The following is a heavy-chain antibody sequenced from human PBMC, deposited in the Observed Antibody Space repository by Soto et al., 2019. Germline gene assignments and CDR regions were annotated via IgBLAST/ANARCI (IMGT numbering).Heavy chain of an antibody. V-gene: IGHV1-69*01. J-gene: IGHJ5*02. CDR2: IIPIFGTA. Sequence: QVQLVQSGAEVKKPGSSVKVSCKASGGTFSSYAISWVRQAPGQGLEWMGGIIPIFGTANYAQKVQGRVTITADESTSTAYMELSSLRSEDTAVYYCARTEDSGYDFLYNWFDPWGQGTLVTVSS. D-gene: IGHD5-12*01. CDR3: ARTEDSGYDFLYNWFDP. CDR1: GGTFSSYA.